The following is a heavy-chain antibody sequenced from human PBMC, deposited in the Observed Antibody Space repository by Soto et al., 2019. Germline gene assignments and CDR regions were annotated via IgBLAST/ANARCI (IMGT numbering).Heavy chain of an antibody. CDR3: ARRSQYDFWSGARGPFDY. Sequence: QLQLQESGPGLVKPSETLSLTCTVSGGSISSSSYYWGWIRQPPGKGLEWIGSIYYSGSTYYNPSLKSRVTISVDTSKNQFSLKLSSVTAADTAVYYYARRSQYDFWSGARGPFDYWGQGTLVTVSS. CDR1: GGSISSSSYY. CDR2: IYYSGST. D-gene: IGHD3-3*01. J-gene: IGHJ4*02. V-gene: IGHV4-39*01.